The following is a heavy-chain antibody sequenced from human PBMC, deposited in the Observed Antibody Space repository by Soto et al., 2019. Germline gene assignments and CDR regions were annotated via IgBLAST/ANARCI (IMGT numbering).Heavy chain of an antibody. D-gene: IGHD6-19*01. CDR1: GFTSNNYA. J-gene: IGHJ6*02. CDR3: LKIEVAGRGNRLQAYYGIVV. V-gene: IGHV3-23*01. CDR2: LSGSDDST. Sequence: PGGSLRLCCAASGFTSNNYAMSWVRQAPGKGLEWVSLLSGSDDSTYYADSVKGRFTMSSDSSKTTLYLHMNSLRAEDTAVYYCLKIEVAGRGNRLQAYYGIVVCGQGTT.